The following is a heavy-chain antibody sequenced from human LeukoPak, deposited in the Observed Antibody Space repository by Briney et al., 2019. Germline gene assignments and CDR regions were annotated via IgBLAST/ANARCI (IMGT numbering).Heavy chain of an antibody. CDR1: GGSISSYY. D-gene: IGHD2-21*02. Sequence: SETLSLTCTVSGGSISSYYWSWIRQPPGKGLEWIGYIYYSGSTNYNPSLKSRVTISVDTSKNQFSLKLSSVTAADTAVYYCARTDEDYYYYMDVWGKGTTVTVSS. CDR3: ARTDEDYYYYMDV. J-gene: IGHJ6*03. CDR2: IYYSGST. V-gene: IGHV4-59*01.